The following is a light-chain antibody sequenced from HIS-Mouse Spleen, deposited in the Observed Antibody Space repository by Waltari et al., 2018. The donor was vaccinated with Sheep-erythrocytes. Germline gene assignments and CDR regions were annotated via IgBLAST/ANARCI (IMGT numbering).Light chain of an antibody. CDR3: AAWDDSLNGYV. V-gene: IGLV1-44*01. Sequence: QSVLTQPPSASGTPGQRVTIACSGSSPNIGSNTVNWYQQLPGTAPKLLIYSNNQRPSGVPDRFSGSKSGTSASLAISGLQYEDEADYYCAAWDDSLNGYVFGTGTKVTVL. CDR2: SNN. J-gene: IGLJ1*01. CDR1: SPNIGSNT.